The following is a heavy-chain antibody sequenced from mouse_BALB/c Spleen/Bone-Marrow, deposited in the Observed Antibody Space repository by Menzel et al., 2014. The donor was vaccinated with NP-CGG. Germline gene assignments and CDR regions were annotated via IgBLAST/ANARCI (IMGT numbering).Heavy chain of an antibody. J-gene: IGHJ1*01. CDR1: GFTFSDYF. V-gene: IGHV5-4*02. CDR2: ISDGGSST. Sequence: EAKLMESGGGLAKPGGSLKLSCAASGFTFSDYFLYWVPQTPEKRLEWVATISDGGSSTYYLDSVKGRFTISRDNAKNKLLLQMSSRKSEEIDMYYCARQDLFAGTYRYFHIWGAGTAVTVSS. D-gene: IGHD1-1*02. CDR3: ARQDLFAGTYRYFHI.